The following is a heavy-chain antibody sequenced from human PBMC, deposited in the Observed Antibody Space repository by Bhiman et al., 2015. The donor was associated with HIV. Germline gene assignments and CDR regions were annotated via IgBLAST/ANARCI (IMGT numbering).Heavy chain of an antibody. D-gene: IGHD1-26*01. CDR1: GFTFDDYA. Sequence: EVQLVESGGGLVQPGRSLRLSCAASGFTFDDYAMHWVRQAPGKGLEWVSGISWNSGSIGYADSVKGRFTISRDNAKNSLYLQMNSLRAEDTALYYCARGGSYYSYYYYYMDVWGKGTTVTVSS. V-gene: IGHV3-9*01. CDR2: ISWNSGSI. CDR3: ARGGSYYSYYYYYMDV. J-gene: IGHJ6*03.